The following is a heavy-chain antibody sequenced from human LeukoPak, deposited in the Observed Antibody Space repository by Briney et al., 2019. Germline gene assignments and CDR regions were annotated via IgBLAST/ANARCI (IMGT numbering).Heavy chain of an antibody. V-gene: IGHV3-21*01. J-gene: IGHJ4*02. Sequence: GGSLRLSCAASGYTFSSYSINWVRQAPGKGLEWVSSISVGSNYIYYADSVRGRFSISRDDARNSLYLQMDSLRGDDKAVYYCARLRRNSDRSGYYYYYDYWGQGTLVTVSS. CDR1: GYTFSSYS. CDR3: ARLRRNSDRSGYYYYYDY. CDR2: ISVGSNYI. D-gene: IGHD3-22*01.